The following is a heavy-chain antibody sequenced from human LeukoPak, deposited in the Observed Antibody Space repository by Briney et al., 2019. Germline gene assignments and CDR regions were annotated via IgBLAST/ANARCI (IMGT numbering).Heavy chain of an antibody. J-gene: IGHJ3*02. CDR1: GGSISSSSYY. CDR3: ARVRDEDAFDI. CDR2: IYYSGST. D-gene: IGHD4/OR15-4a*01. V-gene: IGHV4-39*01. Sequence: PSETLSLTCTVSGGSISSSSYYWGWIRQPPGKGLEWIGSIYYSGSTYYNPSLKSRVTISVDTSKNQFSLKLSSVTAADTAVYYCARVRDEDAFDIWGQETMVTVSS.